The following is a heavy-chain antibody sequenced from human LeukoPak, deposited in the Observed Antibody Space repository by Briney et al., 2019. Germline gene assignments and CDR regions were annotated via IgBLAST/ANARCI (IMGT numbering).Heavy chain of an antibody. J-gene: IGHJ4*02. CDR2: IKEDGSEK. D-gene: IGHD2-15*01. CDR1: GFTFRSYW. V-gene: IGHV3-7*05. CDR3: ARVAGSKSIDS. Sequence: GGSLRLSCATSGFTFRSYWMSWVRQAPGKGLEWVANIKEDGSEKYYVDSVKGRFTISRDNAKNSLYLQMDSLRAEDTAVYYCARVAGSKSIDSWGQGTLVTVSS.